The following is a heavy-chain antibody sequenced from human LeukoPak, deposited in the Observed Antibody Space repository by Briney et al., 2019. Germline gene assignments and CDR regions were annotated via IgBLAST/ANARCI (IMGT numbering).Heavy chain of an antibody. D-gene: IGHD3-16*01. Sequence: PGGSLRLSCAASGLSFSTFAMSWVRQGPVRGLEWVSSIRANGETFYADSVKGRFTLSSDSSRNTVYLQLNNLRVEDTARYYCARASWVSSTDAVRWGQGTLVTVSS. CDR3: ARASWVSSTDAVR. CDR1: GLSFSTFA. CDR2: IRANGET. J-gene: IGHJ4*02. V-gene: IGHV3-23*01.